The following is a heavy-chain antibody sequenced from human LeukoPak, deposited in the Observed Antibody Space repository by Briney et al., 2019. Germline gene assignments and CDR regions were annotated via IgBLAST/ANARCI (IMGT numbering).Heavy chain of an antibody. V-gene: IGHV3-66*01. J-gene: IGHJ6*02. D-gene: IGHD3-10*01. CDR1: GLTVSSTY. Sequence: PGGSLRLSCAVSGLTVSSTYMSWVRQAPGKGLEWVSVIYGSGSTYYADSVKGRFTISRDNSKNTVFLQMNSLRAEDTAVYYCARRVYPGGGLDVWGQGTTVTVSS. CDR2: IYGSGST. CDR3: ARRVYPGGGLDV.